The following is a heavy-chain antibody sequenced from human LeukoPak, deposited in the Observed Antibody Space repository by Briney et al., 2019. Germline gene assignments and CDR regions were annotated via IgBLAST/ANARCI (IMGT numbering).Heavy chain of an antibody. J-gene: IGHJ6*02. CDR3: ARVYEEGGGDYFYGMDV. CDR2: IYTSGST. CDR1: GGSISSYY. Sequence: SETLSLTCTVSGGSISSYYWSWIRQPAGKGLEWIGRIYTSGSTNYNPSLKSRVTMSVNTSKNQFSLKLSSVAAADTAVYYCARVYEEGGGDYFYGMDVWGQGTTVTVSS. D-gene: IGHD3-16*01. V-gene: IGHV4-4*07.